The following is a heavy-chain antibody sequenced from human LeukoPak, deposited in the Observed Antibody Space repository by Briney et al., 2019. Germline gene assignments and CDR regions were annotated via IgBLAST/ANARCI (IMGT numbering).Heavy chain of an antibody. CDR2: IYYSGST. D-gene: IGHD5-18*01. V-gene: IGHV4-59*01. CDR3: ARDRGYSYGSDAFDI. CDR1: GGSISSYY. Sequence: SETLSLTCTVSGGSISSYYWSWIRQPPGKGLEWIGYIYYSGSTNYNPSLKSRVTISVDTSKNQFSLKPSSVTAADTAVYYCARDRGYSYGSDAFDIWGQGTMVTVSS. J-gene: IGHJ3*02.